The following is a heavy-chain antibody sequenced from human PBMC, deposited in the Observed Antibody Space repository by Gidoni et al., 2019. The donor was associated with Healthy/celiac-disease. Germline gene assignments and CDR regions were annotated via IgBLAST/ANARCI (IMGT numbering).Heavy chain of an antibody. CDR2: ISSSSSDT. D-gene: IGHD2-8*01. V-gene: IGHV3-11*05. CDR3: ARDRGGVYAFDI. CDR1: GFTFSDYY. Sequence: QVQLVESGGGLVKPGGSLRLCCAASGFTFSDYYMSWIRQAPGTGLEWVSYISSSSSDTNDADSVKGRFTISRDNAKNSLYLQMNSLRAEDTAVYYCARDRGGVYAFDIWGQGTMVTVSS. J-gene: IGHJ3*02.